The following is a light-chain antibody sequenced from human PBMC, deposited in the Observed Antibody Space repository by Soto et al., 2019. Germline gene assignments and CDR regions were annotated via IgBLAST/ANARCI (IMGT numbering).Light chain of an antibody. Sequence: IVLTQSPDTLSLSPGERATLSCRAGQSVPSNRVAWYQHQPGQAPRLLIYDVFTRAYSIPDRFSGSGSGTDFTLTISRLEPEDFVVYYCQQYGGTPQTFGQGTKVDIK. CDR3: QQYGGTPQT. CDR2: DVF. V-gene: IGKV3-20*01. CDR1: QSVPSNR. J-gene: IGKJ1*01.